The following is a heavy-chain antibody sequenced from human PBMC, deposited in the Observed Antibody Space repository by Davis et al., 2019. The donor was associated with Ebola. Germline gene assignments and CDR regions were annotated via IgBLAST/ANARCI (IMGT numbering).Heavy chain of an antibody. CDR3: ATRGGRIRFLEWSYGMDV. Sequence: ASVKVSCKASGYTFTSYGISWVRQAPGQGLEWMGWMNPNSGNTGYAQKFQGRVTMTRNTSISTAYMELSSLRSEDTAVYYCATRGGRIRFLEWSYGMDVWGQGTTVTVSS. J-gene: IGHJ6*02. V-gene: IGHV1-8*02. D-gene: IGHD3-3*01. CDR2: MNPNSGNT. CDR1: GYTFTSYG.